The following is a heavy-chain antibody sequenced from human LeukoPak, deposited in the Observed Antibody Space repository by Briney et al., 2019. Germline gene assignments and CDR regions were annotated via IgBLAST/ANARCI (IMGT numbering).Heavy chain of an antibody. V-gene: IGHV4-34*01. CDR1: GGSFIGYY. D-gene: IGHD3-10*01. CDR3: ARGRGSDNGYYYYYGMDV. CDR2: INHGGST. Sequence: SATLSLTCAVYGGSFIGYYWSWIRQPPGKGLEWIGEINHGGSTNYNPSLKSRVTISVDTSKNQFSLKLSSVTAADTAVYYCARGRGSDNGYYYYYGMDVWGQGTTVTVSS. J-gene: IGHJ6*02.